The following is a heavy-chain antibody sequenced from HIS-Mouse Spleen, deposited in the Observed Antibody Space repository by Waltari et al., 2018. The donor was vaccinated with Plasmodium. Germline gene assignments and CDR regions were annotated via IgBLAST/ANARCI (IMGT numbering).Heavy chain of an antibody. CDR1: GLPFSSYW. Sequence: EVQLVESGGGLVQPGGSLRLSCAASGLPFSSYWMPWVRQAPGKGRVWVSRINSDGSSTRYADSVKGRFTISRDNAKNTLYLQMNSLRAEDTAVYYCARTIAVVGTGDALDIWGQGTMVTVSS. D-gene: IGHD6-13*01. V-gene: IGHV3-74*01. CDR2: INSDGSST. CDR3: ARTIAVVGTGDALDI. J-gene: IGHJ3*02.